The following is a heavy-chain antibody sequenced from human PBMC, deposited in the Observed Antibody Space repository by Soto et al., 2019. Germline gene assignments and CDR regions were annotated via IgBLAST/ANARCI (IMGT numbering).Heavy chain of an antibody. Sequence: PGGSLRLSCAASGFTFSRYAMSWVRQAPGKGLEWVSTISGSGGSAYYADSVKGRFTISRDNSKNTLYLQMNSLRADDTAVYYCARGEEAVVRGIHYYYYMDVWGKGTTVTVSS. V-gene: IGHV3-23*01. CDR3: ARGEEAVVRGIHYYYYMDV. J-gene: IGHJ6*03. CDR2: ISGSGGSA. D-gene: IGHD3-10*01. CDR1: GFTFSRYA.